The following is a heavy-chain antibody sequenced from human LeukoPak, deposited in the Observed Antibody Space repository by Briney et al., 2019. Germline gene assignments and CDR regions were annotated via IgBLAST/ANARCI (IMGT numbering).Heavy chain of an antibody. CDR1: GFTFDDYA. CDR3: AKVFAGYYDSSGYTDY. V-gene: IGHV3-9*01. J-gene: IGHJ4*02. D-gene: IGHD3-22*01. Sequence: GGSLRLSCAASGFTFDDYAMHWVRQAPGKGLEWVSGISWNSGSIGYADSVKGRFTISRDNAKNSLYLQMNSLRAEDTAVYYCAKVFAGYYDSSGYTDYWGQGTLVTVSS. CDR2: ISWNSGSI.